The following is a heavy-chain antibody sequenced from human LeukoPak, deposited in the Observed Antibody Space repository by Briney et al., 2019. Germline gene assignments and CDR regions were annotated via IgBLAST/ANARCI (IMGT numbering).Heavy chain of an antibody. J-gene: IGHJ4*02. CDR1: GFTFSSYW. Sequence: GGSRRLSCAASGFTFSSYWMSWVRQAPGKGLVWVSRINGDGSDTSYADSVRGRFTISRDNAKNTLFLQMNSLRAEDTAVYYCVRDPPEREELFDYWGQGTLVTVSS. V-gene: IGHV3-74*01. CDR2: INGDGSDT. D-gene: IGHD1-26*01. CDR3: VRDPPEREELFDY.